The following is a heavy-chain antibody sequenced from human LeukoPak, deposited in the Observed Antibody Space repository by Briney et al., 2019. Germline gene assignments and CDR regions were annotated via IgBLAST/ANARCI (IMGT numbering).Heavy chain of an antibody. J-gene: IGHJ2*01. V-gene: IGHV4-39*01. CDR1: GASISGGTYY. CDR3: ARYDYGDYVRGPRRVYWYFDL. Sequence: PSETLSLTCSVSGASISGGTYYWGWIRQPPGKGLEWIGSIYYSGSTYYNPSLKSRVTISVDTSKNQFSLKLSSVTAADTAVYYCARYDYGDYVRGPRRVYWYFDLWGRGTLVTVSS. D-gene: IGHD4-17*01. CDR2: IYYSGST.